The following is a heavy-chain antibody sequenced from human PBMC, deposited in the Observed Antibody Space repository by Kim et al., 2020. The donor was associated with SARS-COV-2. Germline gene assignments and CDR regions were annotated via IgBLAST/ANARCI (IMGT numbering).Heavy chain of an antibody. D-gene: IGHD4-17*01. CDR3: ARYTSTVTTPSN. J-gene: IGHJ4*02. CDR1: GFTFSSYS. Sequence: GGSLRLSCAASGFTFSSYSMNWVRQAPGKGLEWVSYISSSSSTIYYADAVKGRFTISRDNAKNSLYLQMNSLRDEDTAVYYCARYTSTVTTPSNWGQGTLVTVSS. V-gene: IGHV3-48*02. CDR2: ISSSSSTI.